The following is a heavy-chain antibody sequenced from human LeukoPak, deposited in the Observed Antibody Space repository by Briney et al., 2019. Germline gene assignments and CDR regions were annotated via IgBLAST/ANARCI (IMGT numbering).Heavy chain of an antibody. J-gene: IGHJ4*02. V-gene: IGHV5-51*01. CDR2: IYPGDSAT. CDR3: ARHGSGEPFDY. Sequence: GESLKISYKASGYSFTNYWIAWVRQMPGKGLEWMGIIYPGDSATRYSPSFQGQVTFSADKSITTAYLQWSSLKASDTAIYYCARHGSGEPFDYWGQGTLVTVSS. CDR1: GYSFTNYW. D-gene: IGHD3-10*01.